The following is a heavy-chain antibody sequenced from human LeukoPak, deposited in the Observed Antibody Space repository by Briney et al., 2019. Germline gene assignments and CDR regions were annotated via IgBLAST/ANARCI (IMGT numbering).Heavy chain of an antibody. CDR2: IYASGST. V-gene: IGHV4-4*09. J-gene: IGHJ4*02. Sequence: SETLSLTCTVSGGSISSHYWSWIRQPPGKGLEWIAYIYASGSTNYNPSLKSRVHISVDTSNNQFSLKLNSVTAADTAVYYCARHRLYSSSSLYYWGQGTLVTVSS. CDR1: GGSISSHY. CDR3: ARHRLYSSSSLYY. D-gene: IGHD6-6*01.